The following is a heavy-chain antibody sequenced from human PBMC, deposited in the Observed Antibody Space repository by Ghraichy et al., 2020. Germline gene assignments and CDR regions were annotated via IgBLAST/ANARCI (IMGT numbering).Heavy chain of an antibody. Sequence: SQTLSLTCAVYGGSFSGYYWSWIRQPPGKGLEWIGEINHSGSTNYNPSLKSRVTISVDTSKNQFSLKLSSVTAADTAVYYCARLFPRYYFDYWGQGTLVTVSS. CDR1: GGSFSGYY. V-gene: IGHV4-34*01. D-gene: IGHD3-16*02. CDR2: INHSGST. J-gene: IGHJ4*02. CDR3: ARLFPRYYFDY.